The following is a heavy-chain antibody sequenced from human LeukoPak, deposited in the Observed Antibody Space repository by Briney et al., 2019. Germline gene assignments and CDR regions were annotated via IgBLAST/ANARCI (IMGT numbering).Heavy chain of an antibody. CDR3: ATHRSGPHY. CDR2: MSPDSGYT. Sequence: ASVKVSCKASGYTFTSYDITWVRQATGQGLEWMGWMSPDSGYTGYAQTFQGRVSLTRNTSVSTAFMELSSLRSEDTAVYYCATHRSGPHYWGQGTLVTVSS. D-gene: IGHD3-3*01. V-gene: IGHV1-8*01. J-gene: IGHJ4*02. CDR1: GYTFTSYD.